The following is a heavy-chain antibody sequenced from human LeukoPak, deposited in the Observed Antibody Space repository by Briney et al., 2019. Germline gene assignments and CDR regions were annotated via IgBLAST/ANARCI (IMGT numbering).Heavy chain of an antibody. J-gene: IGHJ5*02. V-gene: IGHV4-30-2*01. Sequence: SETLSLTCTVSGGSISSGGYYWSWIRQPPGKGLEWIGYIYHSGSTYYNPSLKSRVTISVDRSKNQFSLKLSSVTAADTAVYYCARGLDYYGSGSYYHWGQGTLVTVSS. CDR2: IYHSGST. CDR1: GGSISSGGYY. CDR3: ARGLDYYGSGSYYH. D-gene: IGHD3-10*01.